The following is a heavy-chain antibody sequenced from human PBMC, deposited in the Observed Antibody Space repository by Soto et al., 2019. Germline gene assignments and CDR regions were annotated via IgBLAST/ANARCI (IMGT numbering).Heavy chain of an antibody. CDR2: ISYDGSNK. CDR1: GFTFSSYG. V-gene: IGHV3-30*03. Sequence: GGSLRLSCVGSGFTFSSYGMNWVRQRPGKGLEWLAVISYDGSNKYYADSVKGRFTISRDNSKNTLYLQMNSLRAEDTAVYYCAQPGYSSSWYVGAYYYYGMDVWGQGTTVTVSS. D-gene: IGHD6-13*01. J-gene: IGHJ6*02. CDR3: AQPGYSSSWYVGAYYYYGMDV.